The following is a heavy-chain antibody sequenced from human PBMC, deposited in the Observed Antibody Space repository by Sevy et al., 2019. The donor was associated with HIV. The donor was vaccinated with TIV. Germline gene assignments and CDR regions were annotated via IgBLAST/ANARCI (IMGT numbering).Heavy chain of an antibody. Sequence: GGSLRLSCAASGFTFSNAWMNWVRQAPGKGLEWVGRIKSKTDGGTTDYAAPVEGRFTISRDDSKNTLYLQMNSLKTEDTAVYYCTTDGGGYNYGYSFDYWGQGTLVTISS. CDR2: IKSKTDGGTT. D-gene: IGHD5-18*01. CDR3: TTDGGGYNYGYSFDY. V-gene: IGHV3-15*07. J-gene: IGHJ4*02. CDR1: GFTFSNAW.